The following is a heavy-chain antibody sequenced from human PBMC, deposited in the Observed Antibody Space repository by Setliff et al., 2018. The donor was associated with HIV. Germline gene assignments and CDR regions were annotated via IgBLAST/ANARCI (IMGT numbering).Heavy chain of an antibody. D-gene: IGHD2-8*01. CDR1: GGSISSGSYY. CDR2: IYTSGST. CDR3: ARGPSRLMVYGVPRGAFDI. V-gene: IGHV4-61*09. J-gene: IGHJ3*02. Sequence: SETLSLTCTVSGGSISSGSYYWSWIRQPAGKGLEWIGHIYTSGSTNYNPSLKSRVTISVDTSKNQFSLKLSSVTAADTAVYYCARGPSRLMVYGVPRGAFDIWGQGTKVTVSS.